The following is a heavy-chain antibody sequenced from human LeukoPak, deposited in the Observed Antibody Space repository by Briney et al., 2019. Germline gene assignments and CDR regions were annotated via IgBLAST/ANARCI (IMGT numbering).Heavy chain of an antibody. D-gene: IGHD3-22*01. CDR1: GFTFSSYE. CDR3: ARAWGDSSGLGFDY. V-gene: IGHV3-48*03. CDR2: ISSSGSTI. Sequence: QSGGPLRLSCAASGFTFSSYEMNWVRQAPGKGLEWVSYISSSGSTIYYADSVKGRFTISRDNAKNSLYLQINSLRGEDTAVYYCARAWGDSSGLGFDYGGQGTLVTVSS. J-gene: IGHJ4*02.